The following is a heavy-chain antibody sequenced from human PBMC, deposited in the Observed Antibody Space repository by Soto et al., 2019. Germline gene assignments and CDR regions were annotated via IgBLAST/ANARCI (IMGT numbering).Heavy chain of an antibody. CDR3: ARMGDVPYYYYGLDV. CDR2: ISGYNANT. Sequence: QVQLVQSGAEVKKPGASVKVSCKASGYSLTRYGISWVRQAPGQGLEWMGWISGYNANTNYPENLQGRVTMTTDTSTSKAYMEVRNLISDDTAVYYCARMGDVPYYYYGLDVWGQGTTVTVSS. CDR1: GYSLTRYG. D-gene: IGHD3-16*01. J-gene: IGHJ6*02. V-gene: IGHV1-18*01.